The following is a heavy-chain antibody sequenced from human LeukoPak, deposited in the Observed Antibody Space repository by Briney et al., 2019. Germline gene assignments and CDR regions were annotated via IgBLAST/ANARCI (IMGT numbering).Heavy chain of an antibody. D-gene: IGHD2-15*01. CDR1: GYTFTSYG. J-gene: IGHJ6*02. V-gene: IGHV1-18*01. CDR3: ARDCSGGSCYDPRHYYYYGMDV. Sequence: ASVKVSCKASGYTFTSYGISWVRQAPGQGLEWMGWITAYNGKPNYAQKLQGRVTMTTDTSTSTAYMELRSLRSDDTAVYYCARDCSGGSCYDPRHYYYYGMDVWGQGTTVTVSS. CDR2: ITAYNGKP.